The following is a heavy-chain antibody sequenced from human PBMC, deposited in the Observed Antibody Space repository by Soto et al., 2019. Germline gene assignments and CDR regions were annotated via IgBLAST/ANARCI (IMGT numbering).Heavy chain of an antibody. Sequence: EVQLVESGGTLVQPGGSLRLSCSASGFTFNSYAMHWVRQAPGKGLEFVSAISSYGADTYYADSVKGRFAISRDNSKNTLYPQMSSLRAEDTALYYCVKEGYMRSDWYGQFDYWGQGALVTVSS. CDR1: GFTFNSYA. J-gene: IGHJ4*02. CDR3: VKEGYMRSDWYGQFDY. CDR2: ISSYGADT. D-gene: IGHD6-19*01. V-gene: IGHV3-64D*06.